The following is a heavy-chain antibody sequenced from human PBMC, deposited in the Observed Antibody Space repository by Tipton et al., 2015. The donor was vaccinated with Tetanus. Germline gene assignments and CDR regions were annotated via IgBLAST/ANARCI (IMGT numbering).Heavy chain of an antibody. J-gene: IGHJ5*02. CDR3: ARLLPVLMYYYDSSGYLGFDP. D-gene: IGHD3-22*01. CDR1: GYSFTSYW. CDR2: IDPSDSYT. V-gene: IGHV5-10-1*01. Sequence: QLVQSGAEVKKPGESLKISCKGSGYSFTSYWISWVRQMPGKGLEWMGRIDPSDSYTNYSPSFQGHVTISADKSISTAYLQWSSLKASDTAMYYCARLLPVLMYYYDSSGYLGFDPWGQGTLVTVSS.